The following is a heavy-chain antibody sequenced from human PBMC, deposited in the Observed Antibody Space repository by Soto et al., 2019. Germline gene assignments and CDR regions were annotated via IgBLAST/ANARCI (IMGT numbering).Heavy chain of an antibody. J-gene: IGHJ6*02. D-gene: IGHD2-15*01. Sequence: GEAVKISGKGCGYSFTSYWSGWVRQMPGKGLEWMGIIYPGDSDTRYSPSFQGQVTISADKSISTAYLQWSSLKASDTAMYYCVSCSGGSCPPVNPYYYYGMDVWGQGTTVTVSS. V-gene: IGHV5-51*01. CDR1: GYSFTSYW. CDR2: IYPGDSDT. CDR3: VSCSGGSCPPVNPYYYYGMDV.